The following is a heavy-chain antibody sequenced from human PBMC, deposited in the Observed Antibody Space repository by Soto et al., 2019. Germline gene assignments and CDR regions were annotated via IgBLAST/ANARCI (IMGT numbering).Heavy chain of an antibody. J-gene: IGHJ6*03. Sequence: GASVKVSCKASGYTFTSYGISWVRQAPGQGLEWMGWISAYNGNTNYAQELQGRVTMTTDTSTSTAYMELRSLRSDDTAVYYCARVGRSYYYYYMDVWGKGTTVTVSS. V-gene: IGHV1-18*01. CDR2: ISAYNGNT. CDR1: GYTFTSYG. CDR3: ARVGRSYYYYYMDV.